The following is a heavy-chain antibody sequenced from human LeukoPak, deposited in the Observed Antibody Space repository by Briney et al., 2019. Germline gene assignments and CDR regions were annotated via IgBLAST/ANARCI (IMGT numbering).Heavy chain of an antibody. CDR3: ATTRYCSSTSCGSAFDI. CDR1: GYTFTNYG. D-gene: IGHD2-2*01. V-gene: IGHV1-18*01. J-gene: IGHJ3*02. Sequence: GASVKVSCTASGYTFTNYGVSWVRQAPGQGLEWMGWISGYNGYTNYAQKFQFRVTMTTDTSTSTAYMELRSLTSDDTAVYYCATTRYCSSTSCGSAFDIWGQGTMVTVSS. CDR2: ISGYNGYT.